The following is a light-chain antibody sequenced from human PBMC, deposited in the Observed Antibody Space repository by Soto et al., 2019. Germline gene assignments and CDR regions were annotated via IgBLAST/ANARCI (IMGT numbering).Light chain of an antibody. CDR1: SSDVGGSNS. V-gene: IGLV2-14*01. J-gene: IGLJ2*01. Sequence: QSALTQPASVSGSPGQSITISCTGTSSDVGGSNSVSWYQQHPGNAPKLMIYDVSNRPSGVSNRFSGSKSGNTASLTISGLQAEDEADYYFSSYTSSSTLVVFGGGTKVTVL. CDR2: DVS. CDR3: SSYTSSSTLVV.